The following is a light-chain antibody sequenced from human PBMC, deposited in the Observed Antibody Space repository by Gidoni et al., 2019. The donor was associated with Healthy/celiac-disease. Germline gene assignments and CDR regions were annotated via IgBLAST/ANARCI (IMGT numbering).Light chain of an antibody. V-gene: IGLV3-27*01. Sequence: YELTQPSSVSVSPGQTARITCSGDVLAKKYARWFQQKPGQAPVLVIYKDSERPSGIPERFSGSSSGTTVTLTISGAQVEDEADYYCYSAADNNVGVFGGGTKLTVL. J-gene: IGLJ2*01. CDR3: YSAADNNVGV. CDR2: KDS. CDR1: VLAKKY.